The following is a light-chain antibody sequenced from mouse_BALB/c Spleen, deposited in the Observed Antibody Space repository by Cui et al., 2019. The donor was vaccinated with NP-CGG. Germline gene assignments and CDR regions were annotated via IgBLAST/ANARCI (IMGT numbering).Light chain of an antibody. V-gene: IGLV1*01. Sequence: AVVPQGSAITTAPGETVTLTCRSSTGAVTSSNDANWVQEKPDHLFTGLIGGTNNRVPGIPTRFSGSLIGDKAALTITGAQTEDEAIYFCALWYSNHWVFGGGTKLTVL. CDR3: ALWYSNHWV. CDR2: GTN. J-gene: IGLJ1*01. CDR1: TGAVTSSND.